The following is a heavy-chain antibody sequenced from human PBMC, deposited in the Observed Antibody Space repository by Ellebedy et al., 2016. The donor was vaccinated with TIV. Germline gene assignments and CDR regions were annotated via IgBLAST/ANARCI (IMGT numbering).Heavy chain of an antibody. D-gene: IGHD6-19*01. V-gene: IGHV4-34*01. J-gene: IGHJ4*02. CDR3: AEGLSGWYYFDY. CDR2: INQSGRT. CDR1: GGSFSGYY. Sequence: SETLSLTCAVYGGSFSGYYWSWIRQPPGKGLEWIGEINQSGRTNYNPSLDKGRVTISVDTSKNQFSLRLSSVTVADTAVYYCAEGLSGWYYFDYWGQGTPVTVSS.